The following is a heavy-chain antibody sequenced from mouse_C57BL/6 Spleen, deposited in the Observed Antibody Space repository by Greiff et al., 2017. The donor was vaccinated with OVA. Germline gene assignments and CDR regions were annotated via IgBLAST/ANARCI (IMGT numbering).Heavy chain of an antibody. CDR3: ASDSSAYFDY. CDR1: GYSITSGYY. CDR2: ISYDGSN. Sequence: EVKLMESGPGLVKPSQSLSLTCSVTGYSITSGYYWNWIRQFPGNKLEWMGYISYDGSNNYNPSLKNRISITRDTSKNQFFLKLNSVTTEDTATYYCASDSSAYFDYWGQGTTLTVSS. V-gene: IGHV3-6*01. J-gene: IGHJ2*01. D-gene: IGHD3-2*02.